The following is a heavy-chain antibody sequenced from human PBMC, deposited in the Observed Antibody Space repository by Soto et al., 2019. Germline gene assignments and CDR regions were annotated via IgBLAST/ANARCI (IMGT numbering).Heavy chain of an antibody. CDR2: ISYDGSNK. V-gene: IGHV3-30-3*01. CDR1: GFTFSSYS. CDR3: ARSETQTPAD. Sequence: PGGSLRLSCAASGFTFSSYSMHWVRQAPGKGLEWVAVISYDGSNKYYADSVKGRFTISRDNSKNTLYLQMNSLRAEDTAVYYCARSETQTPADWGQGTLVTVSS. J-gene: IGHJ4*02.